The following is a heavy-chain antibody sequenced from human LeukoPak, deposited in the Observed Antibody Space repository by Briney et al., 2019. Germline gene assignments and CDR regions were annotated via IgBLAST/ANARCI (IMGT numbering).Heavy chain of an antibody. CDR1: GFTFSSFS. CDR3: AREGSLREFDL. D-gene: IGHD5-24*01. CDR2: ISSGGRYI. J-gene: IGHJ5*02. V-gene: IGHV3-21*06. Sequence: GGSLRLSCAASGFTFSSFSLSWVRQAPGKGPEWVSSISSGGRYIYYANSVKGRFTISRDNANNSLYRQMNSLRVEDTAVYYCAREGSLREFDLWGQGTLVTVFS.